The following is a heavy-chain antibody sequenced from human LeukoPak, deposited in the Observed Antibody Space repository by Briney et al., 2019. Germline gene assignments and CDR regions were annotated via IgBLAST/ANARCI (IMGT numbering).Heavy chain of an antibody. J-gene: IGHJ6*02. CDR3: ARVRSWYYDFWSGASYYYGMDV. D-gene: IGHD3-3*01. Sequence: GGSLRLSCAASGFIVSSNYMSWVRQAPGKGLEWVSVIYSGGNTYYADSVKGRFTISRDNSKNTVYLQMNSLRAEDTAVYYCARVRSWYYDFWSGASYYYGMDVWGQGTTVTVSS. CDR2: IYSGGNT. CDR1: GFIVSSNY. V-gene: IGHV3-53*01.